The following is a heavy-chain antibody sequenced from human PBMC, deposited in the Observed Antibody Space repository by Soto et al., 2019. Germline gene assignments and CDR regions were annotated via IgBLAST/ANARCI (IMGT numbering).Heavy chain of an antibody. Sequence: GGSLRLSCAASGFTFSSYGMHWVRQAPGKGLEWVAVIWYDGSNKYYADSVKGRFTISRDNSKNTLYLQMNSLRAEDTAVYYCARAEQWLPYGMDVWGQGTTVTAP. CDR1: GFTFSSYG. J-gene: IGHJ6*02. CDR3: ARAEQWLPYGMDV. D-gene: IGHD6-19*01. CDR2: IWYDGSNK. V-gene: IGHV3-33*01.